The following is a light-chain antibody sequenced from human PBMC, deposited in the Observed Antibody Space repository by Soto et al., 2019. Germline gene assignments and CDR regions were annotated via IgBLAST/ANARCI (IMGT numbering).Light chain of an antibody. CDR3: QQYYSYSRT. CDR2: DVS. CDR1: QTVSSW. J-gene: IGKJ1*01. V-gene: IGKV1-5*01. Sequence: DIQMTQSPSTLSASVGDRVTINCRASQTVSSWLAWYQQKPGKAPKLLIYDVSSLESGVPSRFSGSGSRTEFTLTISSLQPDDFATYYCQQYYSYSRTFGQGTKVDIK.